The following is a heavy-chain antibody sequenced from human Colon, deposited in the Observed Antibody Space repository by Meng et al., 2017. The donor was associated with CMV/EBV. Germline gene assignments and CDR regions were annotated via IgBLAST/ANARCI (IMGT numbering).Heavy chain of an antibody. CDR2: IKNKANSYIT. J-gene: IGHJ4*02. D-gene: IGHD3-10*01. Sequence: GESLKISCAVSGFIFSDHYMDWFRQAPGKGLEWVGRIKNKANSYITEYAASVRGRFTISRDDSKNSLYLEVNSLKTEDTAVYYCGRDSMKGGGFDCWGQGVLVTSPQ. CDR3: GRDSMKGGGFDC. CDR1: GFIFSDHY. V-gene: IGHV3-72*01.